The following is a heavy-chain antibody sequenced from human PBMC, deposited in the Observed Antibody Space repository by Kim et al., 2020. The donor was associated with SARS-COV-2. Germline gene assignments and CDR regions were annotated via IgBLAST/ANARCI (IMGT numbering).Heavy chain of an antibody. D-gene: IGHD6-6*01. V-gene: IGHV1-2*06. CDR1: GYTFTGYY. CDR3: ARVLSSSSPYYYYGMDV. Sequence: ASVKVSCKASGYTFTGYYMHWVRQAPGQGLEWMGRINPNSGGTNYAQKFQGRVTMTRDTSISTAYMELSRLRSDDTAVYYCARVLSSSSPYYYYGMDVWGQGTTVTVSS. J-gene: IGHJ6*02. CDR2: INPNSGGT.